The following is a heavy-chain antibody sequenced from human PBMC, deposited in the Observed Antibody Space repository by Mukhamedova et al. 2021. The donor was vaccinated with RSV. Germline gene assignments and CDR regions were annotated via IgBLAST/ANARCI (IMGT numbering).Heavy chain of an antibody. V-gene: IGHV1-2*02. J-gene: IGHJ5*02. D-gene: IGHD1-26*01. CDR3: ARISYAENWFDP. Sequence: YAQKFQGRVTMTRDTSISTAYMELSRLRSDDTAVYYCARISYAENWFDPWGQGTLVTVYS.